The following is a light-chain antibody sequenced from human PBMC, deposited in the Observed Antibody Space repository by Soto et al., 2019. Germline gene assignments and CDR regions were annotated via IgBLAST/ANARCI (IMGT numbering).Light chain of an antibody. CDR1: QSLNSNH. V-gene: IGKV3-20*01. CDR2: AAS. J-gene: IGKJ5*01. Sequence: EIVLAQSPGTLSLSPGERATLSCRASQSLNSNHLAWYQQNPGQAPRLLIFAASSRASGIPDRFSASGSGADFTLTISRLEPEDFAVYYCQYSDTSSVTFCRGTRLEIK. CDR3: QYSDTSSVT.